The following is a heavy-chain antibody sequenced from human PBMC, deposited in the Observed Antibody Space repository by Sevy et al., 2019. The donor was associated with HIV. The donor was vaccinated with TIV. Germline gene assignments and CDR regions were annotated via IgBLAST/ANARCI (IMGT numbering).Heavy chain of an antibody. V-gene: IGHV4-59*01. J-gene: IGHJ5*02. CDR3: ARYQSNYDIWSGYYSDWFDP. CDR2: IYYSGST. Sequence: SEILSLTCTVSGGSISSYYWSWIRQPPGKGLEWIGYIYYSGSTNYNPSLKSRVTISVDTSKNQYSLKLSSVTAADTAVYYCARYQSNYDIWSGYYSDWFDPWGQGTLVTVSS. CDR1: GGSISSYY. D-gene: IGHD3-3*01.